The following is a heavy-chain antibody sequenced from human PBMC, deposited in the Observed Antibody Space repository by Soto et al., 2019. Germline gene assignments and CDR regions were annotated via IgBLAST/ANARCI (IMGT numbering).Heavy chain of an antibody. J-gene: IGHJ3*02. CDR3: AKGTYRDYVYWDHAFDI. Sequence: EVQLLESGGGLVQPGGSLRLSCAASGFTFSSYAMSWVRQAPGKGLEWVSAISGSGTRTYYADSVKGRFTFSRDNSKKTVYLQMNSLRGEDTAVYFCAKGTYRDYVYWDHAFDIWGQGTRVIVSS. CDR1: GFTFSSYA. CDR2: ISGSGTRT. D-gene: IGHD4-17*01. V-gene: IGHV3-23*01.